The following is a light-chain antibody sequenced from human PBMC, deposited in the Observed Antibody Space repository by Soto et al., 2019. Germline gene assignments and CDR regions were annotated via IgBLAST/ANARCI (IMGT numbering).Light chain of an antibody. J-gene: IGKJ3*01. CDR3: QKYNGDPFT. CDR1: QGIAHY. CDR2: AAS. V-gene: IGKV1-27*01. Sequence: DIQMTQAPSSLSASVGDRVTITCRASQGIAHYLAWYQQKPGKVPKLLIYAASTLEPGVRSRFSGSGFGTDFTLSISSLQPEDFATYYYQKYNGDPFTFGPGNKVDIK.